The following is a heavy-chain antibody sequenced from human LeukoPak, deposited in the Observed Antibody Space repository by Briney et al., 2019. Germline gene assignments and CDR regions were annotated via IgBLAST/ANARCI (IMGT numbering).Heavy chain of an antibody. CDR3: ARMVYGRSGYHFDY. CDR1: GGSISSGGYS. Sequence: PSQTLSLTCAVSGGSISSGGYSWSCIRQPPGKGLDWIGYIYHSGSTYYNPSLKSRVTISIDRSKNQFSLKLSSVTAADTAVYYCARMVYGRSGYHFDYWGQGTLVTVSS. D-gene: IGHD3-22*01. CDR2: IYHSGST. J-gene: IGHJ4*02. V-gene: IGHV4-30-2*01.